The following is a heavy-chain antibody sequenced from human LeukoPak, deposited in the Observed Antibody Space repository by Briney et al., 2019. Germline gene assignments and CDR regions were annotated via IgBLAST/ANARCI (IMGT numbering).Heavy chain of an antibody. CDR1: GGTFSSYA. V-gene: IGHV1-69*13. CDR3: ARYYYDSSGPFPFDY. J-gene: IGHJ4*02. D-gene: IGHD3-22*01. Sequence: ASVKVSCKASGGTFSSYAISWVRQAPGQGLEWMGGIIPIFGTANYAQKFQGRVTITADESTSTAYMELSSLRSEDTAVYYCARYYYDSSGPFPFDYWGQGTLVTVSS. CDR2: IIPIFGTA.